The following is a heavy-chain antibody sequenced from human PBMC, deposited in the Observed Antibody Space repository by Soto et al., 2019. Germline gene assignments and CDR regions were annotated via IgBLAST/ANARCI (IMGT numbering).Heavy chain of an antibody. Sequence: QVQLVESGGGVVQPGRSLRLSCAASGFTFSNFGMHWVRQAPGKGLEWVAVISSDGSDKYYSDSVKGRFTISRDNSKNTLFLQMNSLRVEDMAVYYCAKGSEVARQELDYWGQGTLVTVSS. CDR2: ISSDGSDK. CDR1: GFTFSNFG. J-gene: IGHJ4*02. V-gene: IGHV3-30*18. D-gene: IGHD2-15*01. CDR3: AKGSEVARQELDY.